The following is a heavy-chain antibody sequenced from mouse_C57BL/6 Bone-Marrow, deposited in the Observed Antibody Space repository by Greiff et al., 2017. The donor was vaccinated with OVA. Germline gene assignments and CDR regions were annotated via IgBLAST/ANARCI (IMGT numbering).Heavy chain of an antibody. Sequence: EVQLVESGPELVKPGASVKISCKASGYSFTGYYMNWVKQSPEKSLEWIGEINPSTGGTTYNQKFKAKATLTVDKSSSTAYMQLKSLTSEDSAVYYCARYLLWSYYYAMDYWGQGTSVTVSS. D-gene: IGHD2-10*01. CDR3: ARYLLWSYYYAMDY. CDR1: GYSFTGYY. J-gene: IGHJ4*01. CDR2: INPSTGGT. V-gene: IGHV1-42*01.